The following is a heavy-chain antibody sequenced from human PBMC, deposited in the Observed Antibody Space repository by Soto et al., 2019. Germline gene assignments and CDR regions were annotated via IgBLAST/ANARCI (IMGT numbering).Heavy chain of an antibody. CDR1: GGTFSSYA. D-gene: IGHD1-1*01. Sequence: QVQLVQSGAEVKKPGSSVKVSCKASGGTFSSYAISWVRQAPGQGLEWMGGIIPIFGTANYGQKFQGRVTITADESKSAAYMELSSLRSEDTAVYYCARPSTGTTYPGAFDIWGQGTMVTVSS. CDR2: IIPIFGTA. V-gene: IGHV1-69*12. J-gene: IGHJ3*02. CDR3: ARPSTGTTYPGAFDI.